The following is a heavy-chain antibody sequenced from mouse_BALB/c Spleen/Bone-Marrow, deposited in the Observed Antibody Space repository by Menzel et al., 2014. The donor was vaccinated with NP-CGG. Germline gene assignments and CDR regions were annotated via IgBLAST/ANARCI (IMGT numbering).Heavy chain of an antibody. CDR2: INPSNGVN. J-gene: IGHJ4*01. D-gene: IGHD2-1*01. Sequence: VQLQHSGAELVKPGASVKLSCKASGYTFTSYYMYWVKQRPGQGLEWIGGINPSNGVNNFNEKFKSKASLTVDKSSSTAYMQLSSLISEDSAVYCCSRGGNFDVMDYWGQGTSVTVSS. CDR3: SRGGNFDVMDY. CDR1: GYTFTSYY. V-gene: IGHV1S81*02.